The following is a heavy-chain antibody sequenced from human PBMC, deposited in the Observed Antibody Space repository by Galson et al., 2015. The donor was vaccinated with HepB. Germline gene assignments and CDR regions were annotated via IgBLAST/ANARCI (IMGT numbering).Heavy chain of an antibody. CDR1: GFSLSTSGMC. D-gene: IGHD3-3*01. J-gene: IGHJ6*02. CDR2: IDWDDDK. CDR3: ARTLIPYYDFWSGYYNYYYYYGMDV. Sequence: PALVKPTQTLTLTCTFSGFSLSTSGMCVGWIRQPPGKALEWLALIDWDDDKYYSTSLKTRLTISKDTSKNQVVLTMTNMDPVDTATYYCARTLIPYYDFWSGYYNYYYYYGMDVWGQGTTVTVSS. V-gene: IGHV2-70*01.